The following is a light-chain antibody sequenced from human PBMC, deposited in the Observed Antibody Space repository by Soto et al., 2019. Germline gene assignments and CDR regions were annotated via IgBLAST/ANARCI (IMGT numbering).Light chain of an antibody. CDR1: SSNIGSNT. CDR3: AAFDDRLNGAL. J-gene: IGLJ1*01. CDR2: SHT. Sequence: QSVLTQPPSASGTPGQRVTMSCSGGSSNIGSNTVSWYQHLPGTAPQLLIYSHTQRASGVADRFSGSKSGTSASLASSGLESDDEADYYCAAFDDRLNGALFVTGTKLTVL. V-gene: IGLV1-44*01.